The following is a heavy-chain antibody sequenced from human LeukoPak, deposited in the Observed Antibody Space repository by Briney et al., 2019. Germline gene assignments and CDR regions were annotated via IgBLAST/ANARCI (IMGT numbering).Heavy chain of an antibody. Sequence: GRSLRLSCAASGFTFDDYAMHWVRQTPGKGLEWVSGISWNSGSIGYADSVKGRFTISRDNAKNSLYLQMSSLRTEDTALYYCAKDMSSGIVAADMDYWGQGTLVIVSS. CDR1: GFTFDDYA. J-gene: IGHJ4*02. D-gene: IGHD6-13*01. CDR2: ISWNSGSI. V-gene: IGHV3-9*01. CDR3: AKDMSSGIVAADMDY.